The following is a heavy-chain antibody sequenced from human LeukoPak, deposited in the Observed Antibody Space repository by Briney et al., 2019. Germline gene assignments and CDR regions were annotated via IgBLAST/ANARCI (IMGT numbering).Heavy chain of an antibody. CDR1: GFTFSSYG. J-gene: IGHJ4*02. D-gene: IGHD5-18*01. CDR3: ANGYSYGGDY. V-gene: IGHV3-30*18. Sequence: PGGSLRLSCAASGFTFSSYGMHWVRQAPGKGLEWVAVISYDASDKYYVDSVKGRFTISRDNSKNTLYLQMNSMRAEDTAVYYCANGYSYGGDYWGQGTLVTVSS. CDR2: ISYDASDK.